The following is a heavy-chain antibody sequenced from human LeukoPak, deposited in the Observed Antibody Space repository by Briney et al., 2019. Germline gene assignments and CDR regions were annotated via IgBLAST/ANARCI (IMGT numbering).Heavy chain of an antibody. CDR2: IYHTGNI. J-gene: IGHJ4*02. V-gene: IGHV4-59*01. CDR3: ARRAGAYSHPYDY. Sequence: SETLSLTCAVSGASITSYYWTWIRQPPGKGLEWIGYIYHTGNIKYNPSLNSRVTISIDTSKNQFSLKLSSVTAADTAVYYCARRAGAYSHPYDYWGQGTLVTVSS. CDR1: GASITSYY. D-gene: IGHD4/OR15-4a*01.